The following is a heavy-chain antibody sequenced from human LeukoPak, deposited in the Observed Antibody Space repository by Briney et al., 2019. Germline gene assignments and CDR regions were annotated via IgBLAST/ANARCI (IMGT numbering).Heavy chain of an antibody. D-gene: IGHD1-26*01. CDR3: ARVGGKYSGSYYYYYYMDV. J-gene: IGHJ6*03. CDR1: GYTLTELS. V-gene: IGHV1-24*01. Sequence: ASVKVSCKVSGYTLTELSMHWVRQAPGKGLEWMGGFDPEVVETIYAQKFQGRVTITRNTSISTAYMELSSLRSEDTAVYYCARVGGKYSGSYYYYYYMDVWGKGTTVTVSS. CDR2: FDPEVVET.